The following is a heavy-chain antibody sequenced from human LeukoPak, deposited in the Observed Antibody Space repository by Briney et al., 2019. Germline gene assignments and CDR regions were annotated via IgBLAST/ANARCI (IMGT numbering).Heavy chain of an antibody. J-gene: IGHJ4*02. D-gene: IGHD2-8*01. V-gene: IGHV1-18*01. CDR1: GCTVTSYG. CDR2: ISAYNGNT. Sequence: GASVKVSCKASGCTVTSYGISWVRQAPGQGLEWMGWISAYNGNTNYAQKLQGRVTMTTDTSTSTAYMELRSLRSDDTAVYYCARDALYRDFDYWGQGTLVTVSS. CDR3: ARDALYRDFDY.